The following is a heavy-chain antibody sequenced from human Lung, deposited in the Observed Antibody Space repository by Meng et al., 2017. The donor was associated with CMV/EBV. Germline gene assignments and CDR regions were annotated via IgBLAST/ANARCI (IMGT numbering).Heavy chain of an antibody. J-gene: IGHJ4*02. V-gene: IGHV6-1*01. CDR2: TYYRSKWYH. CDR3: ARGINGGCGD. CDR1: GDIVSSNSAA. D-gene: IGHD4-23*01. Sequence: QVKRQQPGPGPVKPSQTPSLTCAISGDIVSSNSAAWHWIWQSPSRGLEWLGRTYYRSKWYHEYAVSVKSRITISPDTPKNQFSLQLNSMTPEDTAVYYCARGINGGCGDWGQGTLVTVSS.